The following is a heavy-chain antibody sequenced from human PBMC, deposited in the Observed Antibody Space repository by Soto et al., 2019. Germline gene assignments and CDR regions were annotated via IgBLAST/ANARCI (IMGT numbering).Heavy chain of an antibody. V-gene: IGHV5-10-1*01. CDR3: GGALDGYNALDY. CDR2: IDPSDSYT. CDR1: GYSFTSYW. J-gene: IGHJ4*02. D-gene: IGHD5-12*01. Sequence: EVQLVQSGAEVKKPGESLRISCKGSGYSFTSYWISWVRQMPGKGLEWMGRIDPSDSYTNSSPSFQGHVTISADKSISSAYLQCSGLKACDTAMYGCGGALDGYNALDYWGPGSLVTVSS.